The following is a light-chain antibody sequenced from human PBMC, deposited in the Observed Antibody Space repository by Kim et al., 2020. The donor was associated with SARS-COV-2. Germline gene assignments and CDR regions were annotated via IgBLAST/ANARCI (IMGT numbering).Light chain of an antibody. Sequence: QSALTQPASVSGSPGQSITISCTGTSSDVGSYNLVSWSQQHPGKAPKLMIYEVNKRPSGVSNRFSGSKSGNTASLTISGLQAEDEADYYCCSYAGSSTFVVFGGGTKL. J-gene: IGLJ2*01. V-gene: IGLV2-23*02. CDR3: CSYAGSSTFVV. CDR1: SSDVGSYNL. CDR2: EVN.